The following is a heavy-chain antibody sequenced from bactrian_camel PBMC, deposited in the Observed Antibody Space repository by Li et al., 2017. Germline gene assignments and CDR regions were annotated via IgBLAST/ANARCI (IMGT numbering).Heavy chain of an antibody. J-gene: IGHJ4*01. CDR3: AAAPICAMKMATNERLYRY. Sequence: HVQLVESGGGSVQVGGSLRLSCAASSRSYSNYCMAWFRQAPGKEREGVALLDRDGTTSYADSVMGRFTISEDNAKNTLYLQMNSLKPEDTAMYYCAAAPICAMKMATNERLYRYWGQGTQVTVS. V-gene: IGHV3S57*01. CDR2: LDRDGTT. D-gene: IGHD1*01. CDR1: SRSYSNYC.